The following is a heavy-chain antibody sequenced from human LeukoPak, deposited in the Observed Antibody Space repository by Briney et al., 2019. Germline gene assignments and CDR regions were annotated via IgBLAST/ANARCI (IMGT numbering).Heavy chain of an antibody. Sequence: SVTLSLTCTVSGGSISSSSYYWGWIRQPPGKGLEWIGYINYSGSPKYNPSLKSRVTISVDTSKNQFSLKLSSVTAADTAVYHCARKNEGLDIWGQGTMVTVSS. CDR2: INYSGSP. CDR3: ARKNEGLDI. V-gene: IGHV4-61*05. CDR1: GGSISSSSYY. J-gene: IGHJ3*02.